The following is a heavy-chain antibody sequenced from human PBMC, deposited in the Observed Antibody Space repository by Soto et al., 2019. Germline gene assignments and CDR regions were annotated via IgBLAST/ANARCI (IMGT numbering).Heavy chain of an antibody. V-gene: IGHV3-9*01. Sequence: PGGSLRLSCAASGFTFDDYAMHWVRQAPGKGLEWVSGLSWNSDSIGYADSVKGRFTISRDNAKNSLYLQMNGLRAEDTALYYCAKDMSASYSSSSHYFDYWGQGTLVTVSS. CDR2: LSWNSDSI. CDR1: GFTFDDYA. J-gene: IGHJ4*02. D-gene: IGHD6-6*01. CDR3: AKDMSASYSSSSHYFDY.